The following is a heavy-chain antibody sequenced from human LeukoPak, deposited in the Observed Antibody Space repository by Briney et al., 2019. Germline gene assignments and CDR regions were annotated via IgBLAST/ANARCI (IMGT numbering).Heavy chain of an antibody. CDR3: ARAERFGEFLNWFDP. CDR2: ISYDGSNK. CDR1: GFTFSSYG. J-gene: IGHJ5*02. D-gene: IGHD3-10*01. Sequence: GGSLRLSCAASGFTFSSYGMHWVRQAPGKGLEWVAVISYDGSNKYYADSVKGRFTISRDNSKNTLYLQMNSLRAEGTAVYYCARAERFGEFLNWFDPWGQGTLVTVSS. V-gene: IGHV3-30*03.